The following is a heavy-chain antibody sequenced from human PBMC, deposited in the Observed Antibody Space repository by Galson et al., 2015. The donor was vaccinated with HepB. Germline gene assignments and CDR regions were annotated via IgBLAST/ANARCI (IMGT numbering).Heavy chain of an antibody. CDR3: AKEWMRSGSYIQSFYHYGMPV. CDR2: ISYDGGNK. D-gene: IGHD1-26*01. Sequence: SLRLSCAVSGFNFESYGMHWVRQAPGKGLEWVAVISYDGGNKYYGDSVKGRFTISRDNSQNTLHLQMNSLRAEDSAVYYCAKEWMRSGSYIQSFYHYGMPVWGHGTTVTVSS. CDR1: GFNFESYG. V-gene: IGHV3-30*18. J-gene: IGHJ6*02.